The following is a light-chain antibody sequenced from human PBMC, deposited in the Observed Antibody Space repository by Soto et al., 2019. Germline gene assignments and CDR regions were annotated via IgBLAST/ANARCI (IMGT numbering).Light chain of an antibody. V-gene: IGLV1-47*01. CDR2: RNN. J-gene: IGLJ3*02. CDR3: AAWDASLSGWA. Sequence: QSVLTQPPSASGTPGQRVTISCSGSSSNIGSNYVYWYQQLPGTAPKLLIYRNNQRPSGVPDRFSGSKSGTSASLAISGLRSEDEADYYCAAWDASLSGWAFGGGTKLTVL. CDR1: SSNIGSNY.